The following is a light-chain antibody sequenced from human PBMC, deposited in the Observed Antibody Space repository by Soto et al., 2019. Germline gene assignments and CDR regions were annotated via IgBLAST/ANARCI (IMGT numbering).Light chain of an antibody. Sequence: DIQMTQSPSTLSASLRDRLTITCRASQTISSWLAWYQQKPGKAPKLLIYKASTLKSGVPSRFSGSGSGTEFTLTISSLQPDDFATYYCQHYNSYSEAFGQGTKVDIK. CDR1: QTISSW. V-gene: IGKV1-5*03. CDR2: KAS. J-gene: IGKJ1*01. CDR3: QHYNSYSEA.